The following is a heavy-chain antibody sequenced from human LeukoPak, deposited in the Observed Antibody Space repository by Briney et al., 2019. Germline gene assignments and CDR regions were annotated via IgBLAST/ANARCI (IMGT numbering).Heavy chain of an antibody. CDR3: ARGKTSGLRINNWFDP. CDR1: GGSISSYY. D-gene: IGHD4-17*01. CDR2: IYTSGST. Sequence: SETLSLTCTVSGGSISSYYWSWIRQPAGKGLEWIGRIYTSGSTNYNPSLKSRVTMSVDTSKNQFSLKLSSVTAADTAVYYCARGKTSGLRINNWFDPWGQGTLVTVSS. J-gene: IGHJ5*02. V-gene: IGHV4-4*07.